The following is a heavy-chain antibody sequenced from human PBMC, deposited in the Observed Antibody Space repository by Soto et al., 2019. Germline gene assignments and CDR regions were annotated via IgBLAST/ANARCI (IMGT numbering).Heavy chain of an antibody. CDR1: GYTFTSYG. J-gene: IGHJ5*02. CDR3: ARPLRYCSSTSCPVGAWFDP. Sequence: GASVKVSCKASGYTFTSYGISWVRQAPGQGLEWMGWISAYNGNTNYAQKLQGRVTMTTDTSTSTANMEMRSLRSDDTAVYYCARPLRYCSSTSCPVGAWFDPWGQGTLVTVSS. V-gene: IGHV1-18*01. D-gene: IGHD2-2*01. CDR2: ISAYNGNT.